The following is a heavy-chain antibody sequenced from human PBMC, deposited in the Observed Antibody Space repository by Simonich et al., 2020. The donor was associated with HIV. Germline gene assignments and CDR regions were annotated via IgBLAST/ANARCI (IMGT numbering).Heavy chain of an antibody. Sequence: QEQLRQWGAGLLKPSETLSLTCAVYGESFSGYYWTWIRQPPGKGLEWIGEIIHSGRTNYNPSLKSRVTISVDSSKKQFSLKLSSVTAADTAVYYCARLERGIDAFDIWGQGTMVTVSS. CDR1: GESFSGYY. CDR3: ARLERGIDAFDI. D-gene: IGHD7-27*01. J-gene: IGHJ3*02. V-gene: IGHV4-34*12. CDR2: IIHSGRT.